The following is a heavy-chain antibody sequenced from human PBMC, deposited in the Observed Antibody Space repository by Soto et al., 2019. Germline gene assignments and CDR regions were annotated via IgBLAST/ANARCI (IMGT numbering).Heavy chain of an antibody. CDR3: ARDPDWLDP. J-gene: IGHJ5*02. V-gene: IGHV3-48*02. Sequence: PGGSLRLSCAASGFTFSTYSMNWVRQAPGKGLEWVSYINRAGTSIFYADFVRGRFSISRDNAKNSLYLQMDSLRDEDTATYYCARDPDWLDPSGQGTLVTVS. CDR1: GFTFSTYS. CDR2: INRAGTSI.